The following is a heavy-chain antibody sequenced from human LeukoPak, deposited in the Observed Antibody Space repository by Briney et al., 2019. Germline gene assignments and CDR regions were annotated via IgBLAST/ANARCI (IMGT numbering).Heavy chain of an antibody. V-gene: IGHV4-59*01. CDR2: IYYSGST. J-gene: IGHJ6*02. CDR3: ARGTVPYYYYYGMDV. CDR1: GGSITAYF. D-gene: IGHD4-17*01. Sequence: SETLSLTCSVSGGSITAYFWTWIRQPPGKGLEWIGYIYYSGSTNYNPSLKSRVTISVDTSKNQFSLKLSSVTAADTAVYYCARGTVPYYYYYGMDVWGQGTTVTVSS.